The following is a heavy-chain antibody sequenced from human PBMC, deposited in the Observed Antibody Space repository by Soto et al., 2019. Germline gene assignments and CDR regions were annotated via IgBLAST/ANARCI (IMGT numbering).Heavy chain of an antibody. CDR1: GGTFSIYT. J-gene: IGHJ4*02. V-gene: IGHV1-69*04. CDR2: IIPILGIA. CDR3: ARDVGDGPYY. Sequence: SVKASCKASGGTFSIYTISWVRQAPGQGLEWMGRIIPILGIANYAQKFQGRVTITADKSTSTAYMELSSLRAEDTAVYYCARDVGDGPYYCGQATLVTVSS.